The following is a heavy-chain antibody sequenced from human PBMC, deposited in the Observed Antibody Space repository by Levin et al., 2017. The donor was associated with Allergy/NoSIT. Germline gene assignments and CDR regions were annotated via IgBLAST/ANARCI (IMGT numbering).Heavy chain of an antibody. V-gene: IGHV4-38-2*01. J-gene: IGHJ4*02. CDR2: ISHRGTT. Sequence: GSLRLSCAVSNFSITNDNHWGWLRQPPGKGPEWIGSISHRGTTYYNPSLKSRVTISRDTSKNHFFLTLTSVTAADTAVYYCVRSSVLYFFDYWGQGTLATVSS. D-gene: IGHD3-16*01. CDR1: NFSITNDNH. CDR3: VRSSVLYFFDY.